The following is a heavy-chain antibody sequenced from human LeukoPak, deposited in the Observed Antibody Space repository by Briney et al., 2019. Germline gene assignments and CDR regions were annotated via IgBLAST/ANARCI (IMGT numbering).Heavy chain of an antibody. CDR3: ARDLDSSGSGWYGY. CDR2: IYSGGST. Sequence: GGSLRLSCAASGFTVSRNYMSWVRQAPGKGLEWVSVIYSGGSTYYADSVKGRFTISRDNSKNTLYLQMNSLRAEDTAVYYCARDLDSSGSGWYGYWGQGTLVTVSS. J-gene: IGHJ4*02. D-gene: IGHD6-19*01. CDR1: GFTVSRNY. V-gene: IGHV3-66*01.